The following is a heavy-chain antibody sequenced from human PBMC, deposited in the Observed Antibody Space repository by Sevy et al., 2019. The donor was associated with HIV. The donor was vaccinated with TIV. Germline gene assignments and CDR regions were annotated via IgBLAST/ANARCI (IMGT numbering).Heavy chain of an antibody. D-gene: IGHD3-9*01. CDR1: GYTFTNYG. CDR2: INTNSGNP. V-gene: IGHV7-4-1*01. CDR3: ARAHYNYFDT. J-gene: IGHJ4*02. Sequence: ASVEVSCKGSGYTFTNYGLIWVRQAPGHGLEYMGRINTNSGNPTFAPGFAGRFVFSLDTSVSTAFLQIDSLKAEDTALYYCARAHYNYFDTWGQGSLVTVSS.